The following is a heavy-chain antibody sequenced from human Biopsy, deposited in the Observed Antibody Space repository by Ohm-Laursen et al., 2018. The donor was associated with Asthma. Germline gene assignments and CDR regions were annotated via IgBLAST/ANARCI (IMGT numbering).Heavy chain of an antibody. CDR1: GFSLSSGGYY. CDR2: IYYSGGT. D-gene: IGHD2-15*01. J-gene: IGHJ6*02. CDR3: ARDRNYCSDGTCVHYYGVDV. V-gene: IGHV4-31*03. Sequence: TLSLTCRVSGFSLSSGGYYWSWIRRHPGKGLEWIGNIYYSGGTYYSPSLQSRATISIDTSMSQFSLKLKSVTAADTAVYYCARDRNYCSDGTCVHYYGVDVRGPGTTVTVSS.